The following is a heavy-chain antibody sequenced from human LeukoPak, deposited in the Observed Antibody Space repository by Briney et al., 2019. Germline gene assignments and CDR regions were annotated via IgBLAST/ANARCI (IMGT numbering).Heavy chain of an antibody. Sequence: GGSLRLSCAASGFTFSSYAMSWVRPAPGKGLEWVSAISGSGGSTYYADSVKGRFTISRDNSKNTLYLQMNSLRAEDRAVYYCAKIFSSSFDYWGQGTLVTVSS. D-gene: IGHD6-6*01. V-gene: IGHV3-23*01. J-gene: IGHJ4*02. CDR1: GFTFSSYA. CDR3: AKIFSSSFDY. CDR2: ISGSGGST.